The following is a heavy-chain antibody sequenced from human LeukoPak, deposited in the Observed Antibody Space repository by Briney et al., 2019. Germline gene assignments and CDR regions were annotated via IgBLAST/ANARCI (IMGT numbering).Heavy chain of an antibody. D-gene: IGHD3-22*01. J-gene: IGHJ4*02. V-gene: IGHV3-23*05. Sequence: GGSLRLSGAASGFDFSSYVMSWVRQAPGKGLEWVSSIKTSGSTDYADSVKGRFTISRDNSKNTLYLQMNSLRVEDTAVYYCARLGGPSDTSGFLDYWGQGTLVTVSS. CDR2: IKTSGST. CDR3: ARLGGPSDTSGFLDY. CDR1: GFDFSSYV.